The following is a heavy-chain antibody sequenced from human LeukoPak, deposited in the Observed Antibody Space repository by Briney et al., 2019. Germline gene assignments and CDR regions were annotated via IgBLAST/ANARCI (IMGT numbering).Heavy chain of an antibody. J-gene: IGHJ6*02. V-gene: IGHV4-59*01. CDR3: ARGYSSSWFYYAMDV. CDR1: AVSISPYY. CDR2: IYYSGST. D-gene: IGHD6-13*01. Sequence: SETLSLTCTVSAVSISPYYWNWIRQPPGKGLEWIGYIYYSGSTIYNPSLKSRVTISVDTSKNQFSLNLKSVTAADTAVYYCARGYSSSWFYYAMDVWGQGTTVTVSS.